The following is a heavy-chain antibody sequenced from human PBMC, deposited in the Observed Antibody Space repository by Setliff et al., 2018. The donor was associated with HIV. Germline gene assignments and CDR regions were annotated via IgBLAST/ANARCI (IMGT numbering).Heavy chain of an antibody. V-gene: IGHV3-11*05. D-gene: IGHD3-3*01. CDR1: GFTFSDHY. CDR2: ISSGRIYT. CDR3: ARVGLWSHYSPDY. Sequence: GGSLRLSCAASGFTFSDHYMTWIRQAPGKGPEWISFISSGRIYTNYADSVKGRFTISRDDAKNSLYLEMNSLRVEDTAVYYCARVGLWSHYSPDYWGQGTLVTVSS. J-gene: IGHJ4*02.